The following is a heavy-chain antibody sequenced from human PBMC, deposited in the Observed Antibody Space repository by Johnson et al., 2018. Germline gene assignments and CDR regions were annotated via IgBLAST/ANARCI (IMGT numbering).Heavy chain of an antibody. CDR2: ISSDGSNK. Sequence: VQLLEAGGGVVEPGRSLRLSCAASGLTFSSYGMHWVRQAPGMGLEWVAVISSDGSNKYYAYSVKCRFTISRDNSKNTLYLQNNRVRAEDTAVYDCAKDGGHGYFSGGTCYYGMDVWGQGTTVTVSS. CDR1: GLTFSSYG. J-gene: IGHJ6*02. D-gene: IGHD2-15*01. V-gene: IGHV3-30*18. CDR3: AKDGGHGYFSGGTCYYGMDV.